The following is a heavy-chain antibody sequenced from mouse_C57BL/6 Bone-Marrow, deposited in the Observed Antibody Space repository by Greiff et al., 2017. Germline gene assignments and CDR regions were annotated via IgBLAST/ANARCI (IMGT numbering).Heavy chain of an antibody. CDR1: GFTFSSYA. CDR3: ARVYYDDDGAWLAY. CDR2: ISDGGSYT. Sequence: DVHLVESGGGLVKPGGSLKLSCAASGFTFSSYAMSWVRQTPEKRLEWVATISDGGSYTYYPDNVKGRFTISRDNAKNNLYLKMSHLKSEDTAMYYCARVYYDDDGAWLAYWGQGTLVTVSA. V-gene: IGHV5-4*01. D-gene: IGHD2-4*01. J-gene: IGHJ3*01.